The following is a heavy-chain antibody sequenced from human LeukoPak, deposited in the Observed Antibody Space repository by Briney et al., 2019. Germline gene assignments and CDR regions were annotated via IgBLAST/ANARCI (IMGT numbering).Heavy chain of an antibody. CDR2: INPSGGST. V-gene: IGHV1-46*01. D-gene: IGHD1-26*01. Sequence: ASVKVSCKASGYTFTSYYMHWVRQAPGQGPEWMGIINPSGGSTSYAQKFQGRVTMTRDMSTSTVYMELSSLRSEDTAVYYCARDQCELLPHYYMDVWGKGTTVTVSS. CDR1: GYTFTSYY. CDR3: ARDQCELLPHYYMDV. J-gene: IGHJ6*03.